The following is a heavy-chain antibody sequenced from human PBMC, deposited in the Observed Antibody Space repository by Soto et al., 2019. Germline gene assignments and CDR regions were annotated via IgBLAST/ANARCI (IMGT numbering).Heavy chain of an antibody. V-gene: IGHV3-33*01. D-gene: IGHD6-6*01. CDR1: GFTFSSYG. CDR3: ARDRRISNIAARNTIDY. CDR2: IWYDGSNK. J-gene: IGHJ4*02. Sequence: QVQLVESGGGVVQPGRSLRLSCAASGFTFSSYGMHWVRQAPGKGLERVAVIWYDGSNKYYADSVKGRFTISRDNSKNTLYLQMNSLRAEDTAVYYCARDRRISNIAARNTIDYWGQGTLVTVSS.